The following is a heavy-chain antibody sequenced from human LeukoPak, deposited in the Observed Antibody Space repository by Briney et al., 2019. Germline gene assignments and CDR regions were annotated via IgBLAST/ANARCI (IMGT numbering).Heavy chain of an antibody. CDR3: ARRALGWGSPFDY. V-gene: IGHV4-4*09. CDR2: IYNSQST. CDR1: GVSLSTFY. J-gene: IGHJ4*02. Sequence: SETLSLTCTVSGVSLSTFYWSWLPQPPGHGLEGIGYIYNSQSTNYNHSLKSRVTISADTSKNQFSLTLNSVTAADSAVYYCARRALGWGSPFDYWGQGSLLTVSS. D-gene: IGHD7-27*01.